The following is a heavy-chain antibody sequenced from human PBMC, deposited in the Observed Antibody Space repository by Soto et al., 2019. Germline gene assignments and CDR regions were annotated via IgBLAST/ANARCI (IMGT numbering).Heavy chain of an antibody. Sequence: GGSLRLSCAASGFTFSSYSMNWVRQAPGKGLEWVSYISSSSSTIYYADSVKGRFTISRDNAKNSLYLQMNSLRAEDTAVYYCAREDEDGPGGYWGQGTLVTVSS. CDR3: AREDEDGPGGY. D-gene: IGHD3-10*01. CDR1: GFTFSSYS. J-gene: IGHJ4*02. V-gene: IGHV3-48*04. CDR2: ISSSSSTI.